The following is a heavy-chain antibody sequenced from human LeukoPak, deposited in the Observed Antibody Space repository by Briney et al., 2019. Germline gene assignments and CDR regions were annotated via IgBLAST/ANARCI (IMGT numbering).Heavy chain of an antibody. J-gene: IGHJ3*02. Sequence: PGGSLRLSCAASGFTFSSYGMHWVRQAPGKGLEWVAVISYDGSNKYYADSVKGRFTISRDNSKNTLYLQMNSLRAEDTAVYYCASHGGTYYDILTGSRYAFDIWGQGTMVTVSS. D-gene: IGHD3-9*01. CDR1: GFTFSSYG. CDR3: ASHGGTYYDILTGSRYAFDI. V-gene: IGHV3-30*03. CDR2: ISYDGSNK.